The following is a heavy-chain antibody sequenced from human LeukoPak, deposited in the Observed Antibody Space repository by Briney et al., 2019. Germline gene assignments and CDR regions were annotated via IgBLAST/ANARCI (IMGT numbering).Heavy chain of an antibody. D-gene: IGHD2-2*01. CDR1: GGSISSYY. CDR2: IYYSGST. V-gene: IGHV4-59*08. J-gene: IGHJ4*02. CDR3: ARATRYQLEYYFDY. Sequence: SETLSLTCTVSGGSISSYYWSWIRQPPGKGLEWIGYIYYSGSTNYNPSLKSRVTISVDTSKNQFSLKLSSVTAADTAVYYCARATRYQLEYYFDYWGQGTLVTVSS.